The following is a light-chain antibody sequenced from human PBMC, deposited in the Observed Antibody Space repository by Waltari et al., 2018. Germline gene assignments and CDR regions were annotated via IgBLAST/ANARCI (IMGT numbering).Light chain of an antibody. V-gene: IGKV1-5*03. J-gene: IGKJ1*01. CDR2: KAS. CDR1: QSLNDW. Sequence: DIQMTQSPSTLSASVGDRVTITCRASQSLNDWLAWYQQKPGKAPKLLIYKASSLETGVPSRFSGSGSGTEFTLTISSLQPDDFTTYYCQHYISYSWTFGQGTKVEIK. CDR3: QHYISYSWT.